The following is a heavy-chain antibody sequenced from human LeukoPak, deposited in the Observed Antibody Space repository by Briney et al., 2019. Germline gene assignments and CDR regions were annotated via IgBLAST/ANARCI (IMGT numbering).Heavy chain of an antibody. CDR2: INHSGST. CDR3: ASRGYCSSTSCYAFDY. Sequence: SETLSHTCAVYGGSFSGYYWSWIRQPPGKGLEWIGEINHSGSTNYNPSLKSRVTISVDTSKNQFSLKLSSVTAADTAVYYCASRGYCSSTSCYAFDYWGQGTLVTVSS. CDR1: GGSFSGYY. V-gene: IGHV4-34*01. J-gene: IGHJ4*02. D-gene: IGHD2-2*01.